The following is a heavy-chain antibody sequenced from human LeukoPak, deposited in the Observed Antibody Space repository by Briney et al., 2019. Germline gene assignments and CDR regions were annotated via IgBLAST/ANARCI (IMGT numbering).Heavy chain of an antibody. D-gene: IGHD3-10*01. V-gene: IGHV1-18*04. CDR2: ISAYNGNT. CDR1: GYTFTSYG. CDR3: ARGSKLNYYGSGSYLY. Sequence: ASVKVSCKASGYTFTSYGISWVRQAPGQGLEWMGWISAYNGNTNYAQKLQGRVTMTTDTSTSTAYMELRSLRSDDTAVYYCARGSKLNYYGSGSYLYWGQGTLVTVSS. J-gene: IGHJ4*02.